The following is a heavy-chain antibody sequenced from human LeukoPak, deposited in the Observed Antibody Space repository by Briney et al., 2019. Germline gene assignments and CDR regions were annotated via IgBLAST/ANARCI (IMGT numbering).Heavy chain of an antibody. Sequence: GGSLRLSCAASGFTVSSNYMTWVRQAPGKGVEGVSVISIPGSLTYADSVKGRFTTTRDNSKNTLYLQMNSLRADDTAVYYCARDQGSSWSDAFDIWGQGTMVTVSS. J-gene: IGHJ3*02. CDR3: ARDQGSSWSDAFDI. CDR2: ISIPGSL. D-gene: IGHD6-13*01. V-gene: IGHV3-53*01. CDR1: GFTVSSNY.